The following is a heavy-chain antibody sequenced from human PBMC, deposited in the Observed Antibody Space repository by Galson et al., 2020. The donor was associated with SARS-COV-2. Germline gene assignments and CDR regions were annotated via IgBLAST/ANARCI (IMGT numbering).Heavy chain of an antibody. CDR2: LYWDDDK. Sequence: SGPTLQKPTQTLTLTCTFSGFSLTTSAVGVGWIRQPPGKALEWLSLLYWDDDKRYSPSLKSRLTITKHTSKNQVVLTMTNMDPVDTATYYCAHVDTAMIIADYFDYWGQGTLVTVSS. CDR1: GFSLTTSAVG. J-gene: IGHJ4*02. V-gene: IGHV2-5*02. D-gene: IGHD5-18*01. CDR3: AHVDTAMIIADYFDY.